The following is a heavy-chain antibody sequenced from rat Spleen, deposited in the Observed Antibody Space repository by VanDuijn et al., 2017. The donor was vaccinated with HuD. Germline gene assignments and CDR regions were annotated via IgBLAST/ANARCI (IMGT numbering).Heavy chain of an antibody. Sequence: EVQLVESGGGVVQPGRSLKFSCVASGFTFSDYNMAWVRQAPNKGLEWVATISYDGSSTYYPDSVKGRFTISRDIAKSTLYLQMNSLRSEDTATYYCTRGGFFRCWGQGVMVTVSS. V-gene: IGHV5-7*01. CDR2: ISYDGSST. D-gene: IGHD1-6*01. J-gene: IGHJ2*01. CDR1: GFTFSDYN. CDR3: TRGGFFRC.